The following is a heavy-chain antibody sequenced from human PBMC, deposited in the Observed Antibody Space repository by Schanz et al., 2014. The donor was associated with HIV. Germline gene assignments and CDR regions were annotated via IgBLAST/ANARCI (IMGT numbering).Heavy chain of an antibody. J-gene: IGHJ4*02. V-gene: IGHV1-8*02. Sequence: QVQLVQSGAGVKKPGASVRVSCKASGYTFSSNDINWVRQASGQGLEWVGWMNPRSGNTGYAQKFQGRVTLTRNTSLTTAYMELSSLTSDDTAVYYCTRGARDCSNGVCGGTYFDYWGQGTLVVVSA. CDR3: TRGARDCSNGVCGGTYFDY. CDR1: GYTFSSND. D-gene: IGHD2-8*01. CDR2: MNPRSGNT.